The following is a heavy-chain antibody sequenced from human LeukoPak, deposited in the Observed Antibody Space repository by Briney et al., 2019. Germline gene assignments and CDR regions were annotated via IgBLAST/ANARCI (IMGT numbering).Heavy chain of an antibody. V-gene: IGHV4-61*02. J-gene: IGHJ4*02. D-gene: IGHD1-26*01. CDR1: GGSISSSSYY. CDR3: ARVWIASGSYYDDRGAFDY. CDR2: IYTSGST. Sequence: SETLSLTCTVSGGSISSSSYYWGWIRQPAGKGLEWIERIYTSGSTNYNPSLKSRVTISVDTSKNQFSLKLSSVTAADTAVYYCARVWIASGSYYDDRGAFDYWGQGTLVTVSS.